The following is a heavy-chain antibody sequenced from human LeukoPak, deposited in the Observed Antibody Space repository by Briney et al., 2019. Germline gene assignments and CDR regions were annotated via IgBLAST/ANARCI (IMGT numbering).Heavy chain of an antibody. CDR2: ISGSGAST. D-gene: IGHD3-10*01. J-gene: IGHJ4*02. V-gene: IGHV3-23*01. CDR3: AKSINPAYYYGS. Sequence: GGSLRLSCAASGVTCSSYSMNWVRQAPGKGLEWVSGISGSGASTYYADSVKGRFTISRDNSKNTLYLQMNSLRAEDTAVYYCAKSINPAYYYGSWGQGTLVTVSS. CDR1: GVTCSSYS.